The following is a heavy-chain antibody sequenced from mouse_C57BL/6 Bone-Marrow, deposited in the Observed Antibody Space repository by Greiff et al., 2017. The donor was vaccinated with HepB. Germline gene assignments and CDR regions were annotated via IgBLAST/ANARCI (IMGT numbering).Heavy chain of an antibody. D-gene: IGHD1-1*01. CDR3: ERRGYGSSYRYFDV. J-gene: IGHJ1*03. CDR2: ISSGGSYT. CDR1: GFTFSSYG. V-gene: IGHV5-6*02. Sequence: EVNVVESGGDLVKPGGSLKLSCAASGFTFSSYGMSWVRQTPDKRLEWVATISSGGSYTYYPDSVKGRFTISRDNAKNTLYLQMSSLKSEDTAMYYCERRGYGSSYRYFDVWGTGTTVTVSS.